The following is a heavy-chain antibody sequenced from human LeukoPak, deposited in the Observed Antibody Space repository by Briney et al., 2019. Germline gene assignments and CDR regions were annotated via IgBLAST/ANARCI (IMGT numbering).Heavy chain of an antibody. Sequence: SETLSLTCTVSGGSISGYYWSWIRQPPGKGLEWIGFIVFRGSTNYNPSLTSRVTMSVNTSKNHFSLKLSSVTAADTAVYYCARHEGDDFWTAFPNYKYALDVWGKGTTVTVSS. CDR1: GGSISGYY. V-gene: IGHV4-59*08. CDR3: ARHEGDDFWTAFPNYKYALDV. J-gene: IGHJ6*04. CDR2: IVFRGST. D-gene: IGHD3/OR15-3a*01.